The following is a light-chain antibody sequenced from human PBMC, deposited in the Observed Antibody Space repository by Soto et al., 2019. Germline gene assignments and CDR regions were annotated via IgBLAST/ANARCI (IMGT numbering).Light chain of an antibody. CDR1: QSISSW. V-gene: IGKV1-5*01. Sequence: DIQMPQSPSPLSASLGDGFTSACRASQSISSWLAWYQQKPGKAPKLLIYDASNLESGVPSRFSGSGSGTEFTLTISSLQPDDFATYYCLQYDTYSTFGQGTKV. CDR3: LQYDTYST. J-gene: IGKJ1*01. CDR2: DAS.